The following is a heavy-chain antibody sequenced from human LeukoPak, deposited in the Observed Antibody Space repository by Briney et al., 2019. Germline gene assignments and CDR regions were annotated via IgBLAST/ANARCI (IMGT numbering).Heavy chain of an antibody. CDR2: IYTSGST. CDR3: ARAFGPIFGEVIDAFDI. Sequence: SETLSLTCTVSGGSISSYYWSWIRQPAGKGLEWIGRIYTSGSTNYNPSLKSRVTMSVDTSKNQFSLKLSSVTAADTAVYYCARAFGPIFGEVIDAFDIWGQGTMVTVSS. D-gene: IGHD3-3*01. CDR1: GGSISSYY. J-gene: IGHJ3*02. V-gene: IGHV4-4*07.